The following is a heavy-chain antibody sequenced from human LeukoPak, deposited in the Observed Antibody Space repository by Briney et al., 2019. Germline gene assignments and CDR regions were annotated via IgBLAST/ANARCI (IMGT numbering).Heavy chain of an antibody. D-gene: IGHD3-10*01. CDR2: IIPIFDSA. CDR1: GGTFSSYA. CDR3: ARGDVGGFGEYFVY. Sequence: ASVKVSCKASGGTFSSYAISWVRQAPGQGLEWMGGIIPIFDSANYAQKFQGRVTISADESTSTAYMDLSSLSSEDTAVYYCARGDVGGFGEYFVYWGQGTLVTVSS. V-gene: IGHV1-69*13. J-gene: IGHJ4*02.